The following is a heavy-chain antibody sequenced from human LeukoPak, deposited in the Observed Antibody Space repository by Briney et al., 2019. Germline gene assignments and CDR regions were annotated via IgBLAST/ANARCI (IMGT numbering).Heavy chain of an antibody. V-gene: IGHV5-51*01. Sequence: GASVKVSCKASGYSFTSYWIGWVRQMPGKGLEWMGIIYPGDSDTRYSPSFQGQVTISADKSISTAYLQWSSLKASDTAMYYCASSPVYGDLKGDYWGQGTLVTVSS. CDR1: GYSFTSYW. D-gene: IGHD4-17*01. CDR3: ASSPVYGDLKGDY. CDR2: IYPGDSDT. J-gene: IGHJ4*02.